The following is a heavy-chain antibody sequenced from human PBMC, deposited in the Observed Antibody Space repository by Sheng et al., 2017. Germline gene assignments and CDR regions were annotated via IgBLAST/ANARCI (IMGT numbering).Heavy chain of an antibody. V-gene: IGHV4-59*12. D-gene: IGHD3-10*01. J-gene: IGHJ4*02. Sequence: QVELQESGPGLVKPSETLALTCTVSGASINSYYWSWIRQPPGKGLEWIGYISYSGSINYNPSLKSRVTMSIDTSKNQFSLNLKSVTAADTAVYYCARSELWFGNEDYFDYWGQGTLVTVSS. CDR3: ARSELWFGNEDYFDY. CDR1: GASINSYY. CDR2: ISYSGSI.